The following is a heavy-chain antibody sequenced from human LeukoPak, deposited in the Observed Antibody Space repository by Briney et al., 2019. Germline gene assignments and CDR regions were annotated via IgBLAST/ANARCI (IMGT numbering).Heavy chain of an antibody. D-gene: IGHD2-2*02. CDR1: GFTFSSYW. V-gene: IGHV3-74*01. Sequence: GGSLRLSCAASGFTFSSYWMHWVRQAPGKGLVWVSRINSDGSSTSYADSVKGRFTISRDNAKNTLYLQMNSLGAEDTAVYYCARAARFCSSTSCYITPFKYWGQGTLVTVSS. CDR2: INSDGSST. CDR3: ARAARFCSSTSCYITPFKY. J-gene: IGHJ4*02.